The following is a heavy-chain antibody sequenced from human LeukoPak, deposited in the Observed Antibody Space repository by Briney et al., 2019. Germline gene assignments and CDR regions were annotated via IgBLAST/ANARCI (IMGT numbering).Heavy chain of an antibody. J-gene: IGHJ5*02. CDR3: ARSFRIAARYWLDP. V-gene: IGHV1-18*01. CDR1: GYTFTSYG. CDR2: ISAYNGNT. D-gene: IGHD6-6*01. Sequence: ASVKVSCKASGYTFTSYGISWVRQAPGQGLEWMGWISAYNGNTNYAQKLQGRVTMTSDTSTSTAYMELRSLRSDDTAVYYCARSFRIAARYWLDPWGQGTLVTVSS.